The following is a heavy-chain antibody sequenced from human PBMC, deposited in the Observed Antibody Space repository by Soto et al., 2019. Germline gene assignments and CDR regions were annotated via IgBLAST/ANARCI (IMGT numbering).Heavy chain of an antibody. V-gene: IGHV4-59*08. D-gene: IGHD6-19*01. CDR1: GGSISAYY. J-gene: IGHJ4*02. Sequence: QVQLQESGPGLVKPSETLSLTCTVSGGSISAYYWSWIRQPPGKGLEWIGYIHHSGSTNYNPSPRSRVTTSVDTSKNQFSRNLSSVTAEDTAVYYCAILTSGWYSYWGPGTLVTVSS. CDR3: AILTSGWYSY. CDR2: IHHSGST.